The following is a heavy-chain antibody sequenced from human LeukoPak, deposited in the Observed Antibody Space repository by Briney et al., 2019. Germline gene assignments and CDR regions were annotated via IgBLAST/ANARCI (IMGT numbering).Heavy chain of an antibody. J-gene: IGHJ4*02. Sequence: PGGSLRLSCAASGFTFSSYGMHWVRQAPGKGLEWVAVIWYDGSNKYYADSVKGRFTISRDNSKNTLYLQMNSLRAEDTAVYYCAKLRNTSPLYYFDYWGQGTLVTVSS. D-gene: IGHD2/OR15-2a*01. CDR3: AKLRNTSPLYYFDY. CDR1: GFTFSSYG. CDR2: IWYDGSNK. V-gene: IGHV3-33*06.